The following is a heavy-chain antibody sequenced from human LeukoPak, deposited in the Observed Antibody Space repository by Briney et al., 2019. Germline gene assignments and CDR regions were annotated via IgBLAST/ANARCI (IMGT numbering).Heavy chain of an antibody. Sequence: GGSLRLSCAASGFTFSSYAMSWVRQAPGKGLEWVSAISGSGGSTYYADSVKGRFTISRDNSKNTLYLQLNSLRAEDTAVYYCAKGPKYSSRYPDYWGQGTLVTVSS. CDR1: GFTFSSYA. D-gene: IGHD6-6*01. CDR3: AKGPKYSSRYPDY. J-gene: IGHJ4*02. CDR2: ISGSGGST. V-gene: IGHV3-23*01.